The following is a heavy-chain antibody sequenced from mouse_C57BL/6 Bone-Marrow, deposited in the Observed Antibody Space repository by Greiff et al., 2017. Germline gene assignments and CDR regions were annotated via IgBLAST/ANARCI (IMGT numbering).Heavy chain of an antibody. CDR3: ARRRWYFDV. CDR2: ISNLAYSI. V-gene: IGHV5-15*01. CDR1: GFTFSDYG. Sequence: EVQLVESGGGLVQPGGSLKLSCAASGFTFSDYGMAWVRQAPRKGPEWVAFISNLAYSIYYADTVKGRFTISSENAKNTLYLERSSLRYEDTAMYYCARRRWYFDVWGTGTTVTVSS. J-gene: IGHJ1*03.